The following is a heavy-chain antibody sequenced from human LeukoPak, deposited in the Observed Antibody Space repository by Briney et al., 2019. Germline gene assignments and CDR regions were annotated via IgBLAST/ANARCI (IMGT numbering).Heavy chain of an antibody. CDR2: IYTSGST. V-gene: IGHV4-61*02. Sequence: PSETLSLTCTVSGGSISSGSYYWSWIRQPAGKGLEWIGRIYTSGSTNYNPSLKRRVTISVDTSKNQFSLKLSSVTAADTAVYYCARSGILGLYYSDYWGQGTLVTVSS. CDR3: ARSGILGLYYSDY. D-gene: IGHD3-16*01. CDR1: GGSISSGSYY. J-gene: IGHJ4*02.